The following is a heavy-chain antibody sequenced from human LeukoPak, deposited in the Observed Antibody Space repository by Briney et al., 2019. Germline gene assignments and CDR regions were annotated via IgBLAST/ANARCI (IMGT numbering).Heavy chain of an antibody. CDR1: GFIYTSYW. CDR2: IKQDGSEK. V-gene: IGHV3-7*03. J-gene: IGHJ4*02. Sequence: PGGSLRLSCAASGFIYTSYWMSWVRQAPGKGLEWVANIKQDGSEKYYVDSVKGRFTISRDNAKNSLYLQMNSLRAEDTAVYYCAKEGFGSSEAYWGQGTLVTVSS. D-gene: IGHD3-10*01. CDR3: AKEGFGSSEAY.